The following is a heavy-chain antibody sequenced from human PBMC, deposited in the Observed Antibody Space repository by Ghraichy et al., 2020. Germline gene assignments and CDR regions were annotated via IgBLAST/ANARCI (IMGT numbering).Heavy chain of an antibody. CDR3: AREREADEYYYDSGNWFDP. CDR2: IYYSGST. J-gene: IGHJ5*02. CDR1: GGSVSSGSYY. D-gene: IGHD3-22*01. Sequence: SETLSLTCTVSGGSVSSGSYYWSWIRQPPGKGLEWIGYIYYSGSTNYNPSLKSRVTISVDTSKNQFSLKLSSVTAADTAVYYCAREREADEYYYDSGNWFDPWGQGTLVTVSS. V-gene: IGHV4-61*01.